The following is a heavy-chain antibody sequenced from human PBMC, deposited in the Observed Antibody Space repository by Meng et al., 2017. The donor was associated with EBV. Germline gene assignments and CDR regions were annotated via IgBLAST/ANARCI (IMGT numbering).Heavy chain of an antibody. D-gene: IGHD3-10*01. J-gene: IGHJ4*02. CDR2: CIPRLGAP. Sequence: QVLVVQDAAAVKKSGSSGKLSCKTSGVPFRHYAISWVREAPGHGRECIGGCIPRLGAPNYAQKFHGRVKITADESTSTHYMDLSSLRSEDTAIYYCASESGRGDTPDYWGQGTLVTVSS. CDR3: ASESGRGDTPDY. CDR1: GVPFRHYA. V-gene: IGHV1-69*01.